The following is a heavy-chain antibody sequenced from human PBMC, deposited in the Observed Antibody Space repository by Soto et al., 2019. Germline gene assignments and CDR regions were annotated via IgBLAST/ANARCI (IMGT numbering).Heavy chain of an antibody. J-gene: IGHJ4*02. CDR1: GGTFSSYA. Sequence: SVKVSCKASGGTFSSYAISWVRQAPGQGLEWVGGIIPIFGTANYAQKFQGRVTITADESTSTAYMELSSLRSEDTAVYYCARDYYDILTGYSYWGQGTLVTVSS. D-gene: IGHD3-9*01. V-gene: IGHV1-69*13. CDR2: IIPIFGTA. CDR3: ARDYYDILTGYSY.